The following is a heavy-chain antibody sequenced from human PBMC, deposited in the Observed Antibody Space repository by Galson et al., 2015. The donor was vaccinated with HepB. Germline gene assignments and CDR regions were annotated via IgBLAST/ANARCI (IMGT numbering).Heavy chain of an antibody. D-gene: IGHD2-2*01. Sequence: SLRLSCAASGFSFSNYWMSWVRQAPGKGLEWVANIKQDGSEKYYVDSVEGRFTISRDNAKNSLYLQMNSLRAEDTAVYYCARDRCTSTSCFFDYWGQGTLVTVSS. J-gene: IGHJ4*02. V-gene: IGHV3-7*03. CDR2: IKQDGSEK. CDR3: ARDRCTSTSCFFDY. CDR1: GFSFSNYW.